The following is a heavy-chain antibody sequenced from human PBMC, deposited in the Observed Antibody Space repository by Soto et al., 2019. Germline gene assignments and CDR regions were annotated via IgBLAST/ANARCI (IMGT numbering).Heavy chain of an antibody. D-gene: IGHD3-10*01. CDR2: IDSNGGT. CDR1: DDSSSSYK. V-gene: IGHV4-59*08. Sequence: SETLSLTCTVSDDSSSSYKWSWIRQPPRRRLEWIGYIDSNGGTSYNPSLQSRVTISIDTSTKQFSLKLSSVTAADTAVYYCVRQGFGRLHGLVDVWGQGTTVTVSS. CDR3: VRQGFGRLHGLVDV. J-gene: IGHJ6*02.